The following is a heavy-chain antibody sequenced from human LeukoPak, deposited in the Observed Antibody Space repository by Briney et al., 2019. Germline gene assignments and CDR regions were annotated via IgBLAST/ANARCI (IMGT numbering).Heavy chain of an antibody. CDR2: IIPILGIA. Sequence: ASVKVSCKASGGTFSSYAIRWVRQAPGQRLEWMGRIIPILGIANYAQKFQGRVTITADKSPSTAYMELSSLRSEDTAVYYCGGGYYDSSGYYPRSPFDYWGQGTLVTVSS. D-gene: IGHD3-22*01. CDR3: GGGYYDSSGYYPRSPFDY. J-gene: IGHJ4*02. V-gene: IGHV1-69*04. CDR1: GGTFSSYA.